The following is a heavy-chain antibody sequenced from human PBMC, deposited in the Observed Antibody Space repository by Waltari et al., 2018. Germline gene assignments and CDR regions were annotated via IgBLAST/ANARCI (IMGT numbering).Heavy chain of an antibody. V-gene: IGHV4-59*01. CDR2: IYYSGST. CDR3: ARVGGTHYYGSGSYYGPWYFDL. J-gene: IGHJ2*01. Sequence: QVQLQESGPGLVKPSETLSLPCTVPGGSISSYYWSWIRQPPGKGMAWIGYIYYSGSTNYNPSLKSRVTISVDTSKNQFSLKLSSVTAADTAVYYCARVGGTHYYGSGSYYGPWYFDLWGRGTLVTVSS. CDR1: GGSISSYY. D-gene: IGHD3-10*01.